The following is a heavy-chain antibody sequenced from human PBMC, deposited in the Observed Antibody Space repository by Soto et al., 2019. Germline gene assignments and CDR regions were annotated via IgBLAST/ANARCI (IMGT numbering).Heavy chain of an antibody. Sequence: ASVKVSCKASGYTFTSYAMHLVRQAPGQRLEWMGWINAGNGNTKYSQKFQGRVTITRDTSASTAYMELSSLRSEDTAVYYCATNWSGDAFDIWGQGTMVTVSS. V-gene: IGHV1-3*01. CDR2: INAGNGNT. CDR3: ATNWSGDAFDI. CDR1: GYTFTSYA. J-gene: IGHJ3*02.